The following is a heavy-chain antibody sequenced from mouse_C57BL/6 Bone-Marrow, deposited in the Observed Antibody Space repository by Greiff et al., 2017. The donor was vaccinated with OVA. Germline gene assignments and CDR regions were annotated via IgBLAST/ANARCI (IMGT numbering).Heavy chain of an antibody. Sequence: VHVKQSVAELVRPGASVKLSCTASGFNIKNTYMHWVKQRPEQGLEWIGRIDPANGNTKYAPKFQGKATITADTSSNTAYLQLSSLTSEDTAIYYCARDTTVVGRAWFAYWGQGTLVTVSA. D-gene: IGHD1-1*01. CDR3: ARDTTVVGRAWFAY. V-gene: IGHV14-3*01. CDR2: IDPANGNT. CDR1: GFNIKNTY. J-gene: IGHJ3*01.